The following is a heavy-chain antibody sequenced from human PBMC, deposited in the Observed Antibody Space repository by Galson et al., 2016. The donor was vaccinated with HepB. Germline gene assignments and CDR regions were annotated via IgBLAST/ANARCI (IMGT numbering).Heavy chain of an antibody. CDR2: INPSGGST. CDR1: GYTFTSYY. D-gene: IGHD3-9*01. CDR3: ARLYHDIVTGYYRGWFDP. J-gene: IGHJ5*02. Sequence: SVKVSCKASGYTFTSYYMHWVRQAPGQGLEWMGIINPSGGSTSYARKFQGRVTMTRDTSTSTVFMELSSLRSEDTAVYYCARLYHDIVTGYYRGWFDPWGQGTLVTVSS. V-gene: IGHV1-46*01.